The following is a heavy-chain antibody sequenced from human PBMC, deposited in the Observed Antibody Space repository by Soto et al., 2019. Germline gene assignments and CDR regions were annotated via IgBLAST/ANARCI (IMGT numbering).Heavy chain of an antibody. CDR3: AKDYYDSSGYYPPALLFDY. CDR1: GYTFTTYA. D-gene: IGHD3-22*01. J-gene: IGHJ4*02. V-gene: IGHV1-3*01. CDR2: INAGNGNT. Sequence: ASVKVSCKASGYTFTTYAMHWVRQAPGQRLEWMGWINAGNGNTKYSQKFQGRVTITRDTSASTAYMELSSLRSEDTAVYYCAKDYYDSSGYYPPALLFDYWGQGTLVTVSS.